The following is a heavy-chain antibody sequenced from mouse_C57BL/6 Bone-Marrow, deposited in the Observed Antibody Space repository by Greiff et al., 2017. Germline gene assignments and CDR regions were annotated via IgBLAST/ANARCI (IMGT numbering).Heavy chain of an antibody. Sequence: QVQLKQPGAELVKPGASVKMSCKASGYTFTSYWITWVTQRPGPGLEWIGDISPGSGSTNSNEKFKSKATLTVDTSSSTAYMQLSSLTSEDSAVYYCARGSNYFAYWGQGTLVNVSA. V-gene: IGHV1-55*01. CDR3: ARGSNYFAY. CDR1: GYTFTSYW. J-gene: IGHJ3*01. CDR2: ISPGSGST. D-gene: IGHD2-5*01.